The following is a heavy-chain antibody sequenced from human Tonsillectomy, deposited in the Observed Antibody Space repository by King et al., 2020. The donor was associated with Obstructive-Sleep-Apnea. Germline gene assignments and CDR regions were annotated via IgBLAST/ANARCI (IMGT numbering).Heavy chain of an antibody. V-gene: IGHV1-2*02. CDR2: SNPNSCGT. J-gene: IGHJ6*02. CDR1: GYTFTGYY. Sequence: QLVHSGAEVKKPGASVKVSCKASGYTFTGYYMHWVRQAPGQGLEWMGWSNPNSCGTKDAQKFPGRGTMTRDTSNSPAYSVLSRLISDDTAVYYCARVLRYFDWLRRPYYYGMDVWGQGTTVTVSS. D-gene: IGHD3-9*01. CDR3: ARVLRYFDWLRRPYYYGMDV.